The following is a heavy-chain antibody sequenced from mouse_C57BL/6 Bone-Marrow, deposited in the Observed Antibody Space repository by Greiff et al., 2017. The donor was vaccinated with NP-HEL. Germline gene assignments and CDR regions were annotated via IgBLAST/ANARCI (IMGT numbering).Heavy chain of an antibody. CDR1: GFNITDYY. J-gene: IGHJ2*01. Sequence: VQLQQSGAELVKPGASVKLSCTASGFNITDYYMHWVKQRTEQGLEWIGRIDPEDGDTKYAPKFQGKATITADTSSNTAYLQLRSLTSEDATVYYCASCNYDRDYIDYWGQGTTLTVSS. D-gene: IGHD2-1*01. CDR2: IDPEDGDT. V-gene: IGHV14-2*01. CDR3: ASCNYDRDYIDY.